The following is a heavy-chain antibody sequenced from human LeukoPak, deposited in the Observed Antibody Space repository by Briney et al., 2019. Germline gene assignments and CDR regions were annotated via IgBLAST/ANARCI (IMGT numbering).Heavy chain of an antibody. CDR3: ARDRSRSDLWFHSSGWPYYYYGMDV. CDR2: IYYSGST. Sequence: SETLSLTCTVSGGSISSSSYYWGWIRQPPGKGLEWIGSIYYSGSTYYNPSLKSRVTISVDTSKNQFSLKLSSVTAADTAVYYCARDRSRSDLWFHSSGWPYYYYGMDVWGQGTTVTVSS. D-gene: IGHD6-19*01. V-gene: IGHV4-39*07. CDR1: GGSISSSSYY. J-gene: IGHJ6*02.